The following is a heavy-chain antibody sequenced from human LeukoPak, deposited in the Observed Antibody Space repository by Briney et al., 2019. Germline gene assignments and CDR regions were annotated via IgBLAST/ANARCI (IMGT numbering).Heavy chain of an antibody. V-gene: IGHV4-4*07. D-gene: IGHD6-6*01. Sequence: PSETLCLTCTVSGGSFTTHYWNWFRQPAGKGLEWIGRIYSGGSTNYKSSLKSRVIMSIDTSKRQLSLKLSSVTAADTAIYYCARDIGLDYSSSSFASDIWGPGTLVIVSS. CDR3: ARDIGLDYSSSSFASDI. CDR1: GGSFTTHY. CDR2: IYSGGST. J-gene: IGHJ3*02.